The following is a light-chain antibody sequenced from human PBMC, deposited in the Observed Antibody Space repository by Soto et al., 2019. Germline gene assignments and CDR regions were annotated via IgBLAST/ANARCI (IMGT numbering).Light chain of an antibody. CDR1: QSISNW. CDR2: DAS. V-gene: IGKV1-5*01. CDR3: QQSYRTPRP. J-gene: IGKJ1*01. Sequence: QMTQSASTLSASVGDRVIISCRASQSISNWLAWYQQKPGKVPNLLIYDASNLESGVPSRFSGSGSGTDFTLTISSLQPEDFATYYCQQSYRTPRPFGQGTKAAIK.